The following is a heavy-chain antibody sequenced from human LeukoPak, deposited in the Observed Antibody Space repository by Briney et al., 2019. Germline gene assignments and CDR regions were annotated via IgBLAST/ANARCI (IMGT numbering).Heavy chain of an antibody. D-gene: IGHD3-10*01. CDR2: ISYDGSNK. CDR3: AKDFGFGLFGDY. J-gene: IGHJ4*02. CDR1: GFTFSSYA. V-gene: IGHV3-30*04. Sequence: GRSLRLSCAASGFTFSSYAMHWVRQAPGKGLEWVAVISYDGSNKYYADSVKGRFTISRDNSKNTLYLQMNSLRAEDTAVYYCAKDFGFGLFGDYWGQGTLVTVSS.